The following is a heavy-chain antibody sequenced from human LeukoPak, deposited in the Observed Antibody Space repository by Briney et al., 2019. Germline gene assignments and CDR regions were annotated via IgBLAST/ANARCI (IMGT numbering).Heavy chain of an antibody. CDR1: GGTFSSYA. J-gene: IGHJ4*02. Sequence: SVKVSCTASGGTFSSYAISWVRQAPGQGLEWMGGIIPIFGTANYAQKFQGRVTITADESTSTAYMELSSLRSEDTAVYYCARAQTSLRYFDWFYFDYWGQGTLVTVSS. D-gene: IGHD3-9*01. CDR2: IIPIFGTA. V-gene: IGHV1-69*13. CDR3: ARAQTSLRYFDWFYFDY.